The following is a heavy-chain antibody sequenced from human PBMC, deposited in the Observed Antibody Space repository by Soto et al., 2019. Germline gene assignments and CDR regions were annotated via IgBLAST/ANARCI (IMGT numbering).Heavy chain of an antibody. J-gene: IGHJ6*03. V-gene: IGHV4-59*01. CDR1: GGSISSYY. D-gene: IGHD5-12*01. Sequence: PSETLSLTCTVSGGSISSYYWSWIRQPPGKGLEWIGYIYYSGSTNHNPSLKSRVTISVDASKNQFSLKLSSVTAADTAVYYCARRRFSGYAPGWNYYYMDVWGKGTTVTVSS. CDR2: IYYSGST. CDR3: ARRRFSGYAPGWNYYYMDV.